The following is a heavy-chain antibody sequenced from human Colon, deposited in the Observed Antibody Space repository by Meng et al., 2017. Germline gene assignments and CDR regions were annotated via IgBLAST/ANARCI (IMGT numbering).Heavy chain of an antibody. J-gene: IGHJ4*02. CDR1: GFNFNDYA. V-gene: IGHV3-9*01. CDR2: ISWSSGSL. CDR3: AKGQRRYSSWWKYSFDY. D-gene: IGHD6-19*01. Sequence: GGSLRLSCAGSGFNFNDYAMHWVRKAPGRGLEWVSGISWSSGSLDYADSVKGRFTISRDNAKNSVFLQKNHLRPEDPAFYYCAKGQRRYSSWWKYSFDYWGQGSQVTVSS.